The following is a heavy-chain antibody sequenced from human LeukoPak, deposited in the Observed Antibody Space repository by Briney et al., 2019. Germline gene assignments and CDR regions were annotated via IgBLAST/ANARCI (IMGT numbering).Heavy chain of an antibody. J-gene: IGHJ6*03. V-gene: IGHV3-7*01. D-gene: IGHD6-13*01. CDR2: IKQDGSEK. CDR1: GFTLSSYW. Sequence: GGSLRLSCAASGFTLSSYWMSWVRQAPGKGLEWVANIKQDGSEKYYVNSVKGRFTISRDNAKNSLYLQMNSLRAEDTAVYYCAREVGYSSSWYPPFDYYYYYMDVWGKGTTVTVSS. CDR3: AREVGYSSSWYPPFDYYYYYMDV.